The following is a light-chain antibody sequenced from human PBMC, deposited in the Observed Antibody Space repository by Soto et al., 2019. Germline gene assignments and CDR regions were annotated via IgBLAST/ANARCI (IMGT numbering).Light chain of an antibody. V-gene: IGLV2-11*01. CDR1: SSDVGGYNY. J-gene: IGLJ1*01. Sequence: QSVLTQPRSVSGSPGQSVTISCTGTSSDVGGYNYVSWYQQHPGKAPKVMIYDVSKRPSGVPDRFSGYKSGNTASLTISGLQAEDEADYYCCSYAGSPYVFGTGTKLTVL. CDR3: CSYAGSPYV. CDR2: DVS.